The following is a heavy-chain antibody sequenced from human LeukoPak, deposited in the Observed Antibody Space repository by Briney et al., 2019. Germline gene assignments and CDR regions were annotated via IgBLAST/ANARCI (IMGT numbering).Heavy chain of an antibody. D-gene: IGHD6-19*01. V-gene: IGHV3-21*01. CDR2: ISSSSSYI. Sequence: GGSLRLPCAASGFTFSSYSMNWVRQAPGKGLEWVSSISSSSSYIHYADSVKGRFTISRDNAKNSLYLQMNSLRAEDTAVYYCAREASSSGWYGTHWYFDFWGRGTLVTVSS. CDR1: GFTFSSYS. J-gene: IGHJ2*01. CDR3: AREASSSGWYGTHWYFDF.